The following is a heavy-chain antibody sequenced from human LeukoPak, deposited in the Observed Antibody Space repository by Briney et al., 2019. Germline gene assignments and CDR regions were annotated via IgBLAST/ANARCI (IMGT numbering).Heavy chain of an antibody. Sequence: QTSETLSLTCTVSGVSISSGSYYWSWIRQPAGKGLEWIGRIYTSGSTNYNPSLKSRVTISVDTSKNQFSLKLSSVTAADTAVYYCARDSLLGSNYYWGQGTLVTVSS. CDR3: ARDSLLGSNYY. V-gene: IGHV4-61*02. CDR2: IYTSGST. D-gene: IGHD7-27*01. CDR1: GVSISSGSYY. J-gene: IGHJ4*02.